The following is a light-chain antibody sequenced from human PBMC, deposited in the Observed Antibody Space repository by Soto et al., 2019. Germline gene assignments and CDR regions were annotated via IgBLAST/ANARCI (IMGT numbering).Light chain of an antibody. J-gene: IGKJ1*01. CDR3: QQYNYWPRT. V-gene: IGKV3D-15*01. CDR1: QGISSN. CDR2: DAT. Sequence: EILMTQSPATLSVSPGERATISCRASQGISSNLAWYQQKPGQAPRLLIYDATSWASGIPARFSGNGFGTDFTLTISSLEPEDFATYYCQQYNYWPRTFGQGTKVDIK.